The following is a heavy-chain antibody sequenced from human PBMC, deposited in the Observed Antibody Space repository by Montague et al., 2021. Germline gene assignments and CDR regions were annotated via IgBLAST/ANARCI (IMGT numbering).Heavy chain of an antibody. D-gene: IGHD3-10*01. Sequence: SLRLSCAASGFTFSNYSMHWVRQSPGKGLEWVAVVSYDGSNESYTDSVKGRFTISRDNSKNSLYPQMNSLRDEDTAVYFCARDVFGELFSYYYYYMDVWGKGTTVTVSS. CDR2: VSYDGSNE. J-gene: IGHJ6*03. CDR3: ARDVFGELFSYYYYYMDV. V-gene: IGHV3-30-3*01. CDR1: GFTFSNYS.